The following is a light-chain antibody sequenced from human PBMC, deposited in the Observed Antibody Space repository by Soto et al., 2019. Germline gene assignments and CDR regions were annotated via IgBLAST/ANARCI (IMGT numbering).Light chain of an antibody. CDR1: QSVSSY. V-gene: IGKV3-11*01. J-gene: IGKJ1*01. CDR3: QQRSNWLWT. CDR2: DAS. Sequence: EIALTQSPATLSLSPGERATISCLASQSVSSYLAWYQQKPGQAPRLLIYDASNRATGIPARFSGSGSGTDFTLTISSLEPEDFAVYYCQQRSNWLWTFGQGTKVDIK.